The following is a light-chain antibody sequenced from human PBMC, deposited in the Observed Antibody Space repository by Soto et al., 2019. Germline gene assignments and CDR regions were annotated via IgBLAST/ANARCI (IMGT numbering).Light chain of an antibody. Sequence: AIRMTQSPSSFSASTGDRVTITCRASQGISSYLAWYQQKPGKAPKLLIYDASSLESGVPSRFSGSGSGTEFTLTISSLQPDDFATYYCQQQGTFGQGPKVDIK. CDR3: QQQGT. CDR1: QGISSY. V-gene: IGKV1-8*01. J-gene: IGKJ1*01. CDR2: DAS.